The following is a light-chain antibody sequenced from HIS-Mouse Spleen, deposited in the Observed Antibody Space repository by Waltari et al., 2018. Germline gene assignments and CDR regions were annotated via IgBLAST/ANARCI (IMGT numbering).Light chain of an antibody. CDR2: DVS. Sequence: QSALTQPASVSGSPGQSITISCTGTSSDVGGYNYVSWYQQHPGKAPKLMIYDVSNRPSWVSNRFSGSKSGNTASLTISGLQAEDEADYYCSSYTSSSTRVFGGGTELTVL. CDR3: SSYTSSSTRV. CDR1: SSDVGGYNY. J-gene: IGLJ3*02. V-gene: IGLV2-14*03.